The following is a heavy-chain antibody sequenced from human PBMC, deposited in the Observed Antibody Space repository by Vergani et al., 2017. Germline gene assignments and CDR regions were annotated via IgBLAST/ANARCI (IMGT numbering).Heavy chain of an antibody. Sequence: QVQLQESGPGLVKPSETLSLTCAVSGGSISSGGYSWSWIRQHPGKGLEWIGYIYYSGSTYYNPSLKSRVTISVDTSKNQFSLKLSSVTAADTAVYYCARNLHDYGDYLPGLDWGQGTLVTVSS. CDR1: GGSISSGGYS. J-gene: IGHJ4*02. CDR2: IYYSGST. D-gene: IGHD4-17*01. V-gene: IGHV4-31*11. CDR3: ARNLHDYGDYLPGLD.